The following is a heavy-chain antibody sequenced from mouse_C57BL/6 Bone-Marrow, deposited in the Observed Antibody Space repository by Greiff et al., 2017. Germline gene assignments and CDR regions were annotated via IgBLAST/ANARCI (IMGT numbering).Heavy chain of an antibody. Sequence: EVKVEESGGGLVKPGGSLKLSCAASGFTFSDYGMHWVRQAPEKGLEWVAYISSGSSTIYYADTVKGRFTISSDNAKNTLCLQMTSLRSEDTAMYYCARADKAWFAYWGQGTLVTVSA. CDR3: ARADKAWFAY. CDR2: ISSGSSTI. CDR1: GFTFSDYG. V-gene: IGHV5-17*01. J-gene: IGHJ3*01.